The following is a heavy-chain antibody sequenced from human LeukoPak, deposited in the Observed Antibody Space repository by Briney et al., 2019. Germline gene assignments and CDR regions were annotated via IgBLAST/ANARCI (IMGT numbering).Heavy chain of an antibody. CDR1: GFTFSSYA. J-gene: IGHJ5*02. D-gene: IGHD6-6*01. Sequence: GGSLRLSCAASGFTFSSYAMSWVRQAPGKGLEWVSGISGGGGNTYYADSVKGRFTISRDNSKNTLYLQMNSLRAEDTAVYYCAKDYSSSLTNWFDPWGQGTLVTVPS. CDR3: AKDYSSSLTNWFDP. V-gene: IGHV3-23*01. CDR2: ISGGGGNT.